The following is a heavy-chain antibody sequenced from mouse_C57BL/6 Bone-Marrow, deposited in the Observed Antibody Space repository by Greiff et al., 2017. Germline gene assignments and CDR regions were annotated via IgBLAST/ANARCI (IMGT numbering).Heavy chain of an antibody. J-gene: IGHJ2*01. CDR2: IYPGGGYT. CDR3: ARYGDYGRGFVY. Sequence: QVQLKQSGAELVRPGTSVKMSCKASGYTFTNYWIGWAKQRPGHGLEWIGDIYPGGGYTNYNEKFKGKATMTTDKASSTAYMQFSSLTSEDSAIYYCARYGDYGRGFVYWGQGTPLTVSS. V-gene: IGHV1-63*01. CDR1: GYTFTNYW. D-gene: IGHD2-13*01.